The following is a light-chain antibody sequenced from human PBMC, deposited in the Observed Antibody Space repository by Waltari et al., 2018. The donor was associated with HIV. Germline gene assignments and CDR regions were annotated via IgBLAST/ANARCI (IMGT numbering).Light chain of an antibody. Sequence: QSALTQPASVSGSPGQSITISCTGTSSDVGGYQSVSWYQHHPGKAPKLMIYEVSNRPSGVSNRFSGSKSGNTASLTISGLQAEDESDYYCSSYTIAGTVVFGGGTKLTVL. V-gene: IGLV2-14*01. J-gene: IGLJ2*01. CDR1: SSDVGGYQS. CDR3: SSYTIAGTVV. CDR2: EVS.